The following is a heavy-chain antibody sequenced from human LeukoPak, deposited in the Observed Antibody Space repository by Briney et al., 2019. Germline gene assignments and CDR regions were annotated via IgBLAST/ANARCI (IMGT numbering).Heavy chain of an antibody. V-gene: IGHV1-46*01. CDR2: INPSGGST. Sequence: ASVKVSCKASGYTFTSYYMHWVRQAPGQGLEWMGIINPSGGSTSYAQKFQVRVTMTRDTSTSTVYMELSSLRSEATAVYYCARESSSSSWNYYYYMDVWGKGTTVTVSS. CDR1: GYTFTSYY. J-gene: IGHJ6*03. CDR3: ARESSSSSWNYYYYMDV. D-gene: IGHD6-6*01.